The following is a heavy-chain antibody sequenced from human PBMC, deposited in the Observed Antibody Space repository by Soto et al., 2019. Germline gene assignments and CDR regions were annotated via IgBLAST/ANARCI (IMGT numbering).Heavy chain of an antibody. Sequence: GGSLRLSCAASGFTFSSYEMNWVRQAPGKGLEWVSYISSSGSTIYYADSVKGRFTISRDNAKNSLYLQMNSLRAEDTAVYYCARDGRFSLFDYWGQGTLVPVSS. J-gene: IGHJ4*02. CDR2: ISSSGSTI. CDR1: GFTFSSYE. CDR3: ARDGRFSLFDY. V-gene: IGHV3-48*03.